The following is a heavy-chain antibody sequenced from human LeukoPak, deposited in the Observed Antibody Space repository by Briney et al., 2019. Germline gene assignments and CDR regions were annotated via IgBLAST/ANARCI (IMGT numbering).Heavy chain of an antibody. CDR3: AKLVATGVDFDY. J-gene: IGHJ4*02. CDR1: GFTFSSYG. D-gene: IGHD5-12*01. CDR2: IWYDGSNK. Sequence: PGGSLSLSCAASGFTFSSYGMHWVRQAPGKGLEWVAVIWYDGSNKYYADSVKGRFTISRDNSKNTLYLQMNSLRAEDTAVYYCAKLVATGVDFDYWGQGTLVTVSS. V-gene: IGHV3-33*06.